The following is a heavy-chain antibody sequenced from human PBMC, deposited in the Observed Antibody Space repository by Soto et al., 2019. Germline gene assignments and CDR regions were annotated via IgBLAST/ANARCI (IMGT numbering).Heavy chain of an antibody. V-gene: IGHV1-2*02. CDR2: INPATGAA. J-gene: IGHJ3*02. D-gene: IGHD3-3*01. Sequence: QLHLVQSGAVVKKPGASVTVSCSASGYPVTAYYMHWVRQAPGRGLEWRGGINPATGAAKYTQTVRGRVTMTRDTSTSTVFMELSGLTSEDTAVFYCARGGGVGVAGSAAFDMWGQGTLVTVSS. CDR3: ARGGGVGVAGSAAFDM. CDR1: GYPVTAYY.